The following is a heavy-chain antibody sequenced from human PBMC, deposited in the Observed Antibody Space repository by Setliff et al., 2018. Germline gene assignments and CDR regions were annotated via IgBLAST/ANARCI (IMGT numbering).Heavy chain of an antibody. Sequence: ASVKVSCKASGYTFTGSHIHWVRQAPGQGVEWMGWINPNSGGTNYAQQFQGRVTMTRDPSIGTAYMELNSLRSDDTAVYYCARDLNIWFGEFAFGSWGQGTRGTVSS. CDR2: INPNSGGT. J-gene: IGHJ3*02. CDR3: ARDLNIWFGEFAFGS. CDR1: GYTFTGSH. D-gene: IGHD3-10*01. V-gene: IGHV1-2*02.